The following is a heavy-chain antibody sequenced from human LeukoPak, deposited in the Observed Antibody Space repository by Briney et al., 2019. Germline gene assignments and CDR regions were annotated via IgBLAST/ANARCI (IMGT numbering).Heavy chain of an antibody. CDR2: ITSSSSYI. D-gene: IGHD1-26*01. Sequence: GGSLRLSCAASGFTFSTYNMNWVRHAPGKGLEWISSITSSSSYIYYADSVKGRFTISRDNAKNSLYLQMNSLSPDDTAVYFCARDPYSGHYGDYYYYYMDVWGKGTTVTISS. CDR3: ARDPYSGHYGDYYYYYMDV. CDR1: GFTFSTYN. V-gene: IGHV3-21*06. J-gene: IGHJ6*03.